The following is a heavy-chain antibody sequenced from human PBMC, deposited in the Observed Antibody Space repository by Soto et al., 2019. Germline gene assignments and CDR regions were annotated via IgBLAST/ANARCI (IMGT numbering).Heavy chain of an antibody. D-gene: IGHD6-19*01. CDR1: GFTFSSYA. Sequence: GSLRLSCAASGFTFSSYAMNWVRQAPGKGLEWVSVISGSGGSTYYADSVKGRFTISRDNSKNTLYLQMNSLRAEDTAVYYCARRSSGWYFDYWGQGTLVTVSS. CDR3: ARRSSGWYFDY. J-gene: IGHJ4*02. CDR2: ISGSGGST. V-gene: IGHV3-23*01.